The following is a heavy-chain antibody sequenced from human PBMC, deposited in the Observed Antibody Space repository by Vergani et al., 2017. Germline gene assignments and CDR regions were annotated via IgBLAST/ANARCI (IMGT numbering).Heavy chain of an antibody. CDR1: GFTVSSNY. Sequence: EVQLVESGGGLVQPGGSLRLSCAASGFTVSSNYMRGVRQAPGKGLVWGSVIYSGGSTYYAYSVKGRFTISRDNSKNTLYLQMNSLRAEDTAVYYCARDVPHTDAFDIWGQGTMVTVSS. CDR2: IYSGGST. J-gene: IGHJ3*02. CDR3: ARDVPHTDAFDI. V-gene: IGHV3-66*02.